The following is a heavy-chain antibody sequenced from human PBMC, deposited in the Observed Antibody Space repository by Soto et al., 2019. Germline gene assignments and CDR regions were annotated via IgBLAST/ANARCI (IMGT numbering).Heavy chain of an antibody. Sequence: ASVKVSCKASGYTFTSYGISWVRQAPGQGLKWMGWISTYNGNKNYAQKLQGRVTITTYTSTSTVYMELRSLRSYDTAVYYCARDTGNSGYVSNWFDPWGQGTLVTVSS. D-gene: IGHD5-12*01. J-gene: IGHJ5*02. V-gene: IGHV1-18*01. CDR3: ARDTGNSGYVSNWFDP. CDR1: GYTFTSYG. CDR2: ISTYNGNK.